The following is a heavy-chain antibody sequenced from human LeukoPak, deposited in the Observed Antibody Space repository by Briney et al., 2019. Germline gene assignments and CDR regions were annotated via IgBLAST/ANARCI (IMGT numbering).Heavy chain of an antibody. CDR2: IYYGGTT. J-gene: IGHJ4*02. CDR1: GYSISSGYY. D-gene: IGHD6-19*01. Sequence: SETLSLTCTVSGYSISSGYYWGWIRQPPGKGLEWIGNIYYGGTTYYNPSLKSRVTISVDTSKNQFSLKLSSVTASDTSIYYCSSTRLGYSSGWHWGQGTLVTVSS. V-gene: IGHV4-38-2*02. CDR3: SSTRLGYSSGWH.